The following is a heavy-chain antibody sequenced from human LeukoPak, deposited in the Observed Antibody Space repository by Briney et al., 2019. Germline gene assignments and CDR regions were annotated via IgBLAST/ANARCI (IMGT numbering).Heavy chain of an antibody. J-gene: IGHJ4*02. V-gene: IGHV3-21*01. CDR1: GFTFSSYS. D-gene: IGHD1-26*01. CDR3: ARVGNRYYFDY. Sequence: PGRSLRLSCAASGFTFSSYSMNWVRQAPGMGLEWVSSISSSSSYIYYADSVKGRFTISRDNAKNSLYLQMNSLRAEDTAVYYCARVGNRYYFDYWGQGTLVTVSS. CDR2: ISSSSSYI.